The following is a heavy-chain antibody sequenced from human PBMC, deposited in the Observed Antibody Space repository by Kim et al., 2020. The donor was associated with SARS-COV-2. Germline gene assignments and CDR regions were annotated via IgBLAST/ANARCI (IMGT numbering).Heavy chain of an antibody. CDR2: IYYSGST. CDR1: GGSISSSSYY. J-gene: IGHJ4*02. Sequence: SETLSLTCTVSGGSISSSSYYWGWIRQPPGKGLEWIGSIYYSGSTYYNPSLKSRVTISVDTSKNQFSLKLSSVTAADTAVYYCARGPWSSGYDYWGQGTLVTVSS. CDR3: ARGPWSSGYDY. D-gene: IGHD6-19*01. V-gene: IGHV4-39*01.